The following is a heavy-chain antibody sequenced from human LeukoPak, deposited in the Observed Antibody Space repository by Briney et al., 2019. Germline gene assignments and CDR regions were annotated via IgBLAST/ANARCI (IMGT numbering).Heavy chain of an antibody. CDR3: ARHYDIMSGAPPHY. D-gene: IGHD3-9*01. CDR2: IRQDGNEK. J-gene: IGHJ4*02. CDR1: GFTFSNYW. V-gene: IGHV3-7*03. Sequence: GGSLRLSCAASGFTFSNYWMSWVGQAPGKGLEWVANIRQDGNEKYYVGSVRGRFTISRDNAKNSLYLQMNSLRAEDTAVYYCARHYDIMSGAPPHYWGQGTLVTVSS.